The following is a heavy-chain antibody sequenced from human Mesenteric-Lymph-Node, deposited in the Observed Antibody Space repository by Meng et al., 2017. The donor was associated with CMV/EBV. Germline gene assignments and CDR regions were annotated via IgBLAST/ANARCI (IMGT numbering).Heavy chain of an antibody. J-gene: IGHJ5*02. CDR1: GFTFDDYG. Sequence: GESLKISCAASGFTFDDYGMSWVRQAPGKGLEWVSGINWNGGSTGYADSVKGRFTISRDNAKNSLYLQMNSLRAEDTAVYYCAKDRVVTGTTGPWGQGTLVTVSS. V-gene: IGHV3-20*04. D-gene: IGHD1-7*01. CDR2: INWNGGST. CDR3: AKDRVVTGTTGP.